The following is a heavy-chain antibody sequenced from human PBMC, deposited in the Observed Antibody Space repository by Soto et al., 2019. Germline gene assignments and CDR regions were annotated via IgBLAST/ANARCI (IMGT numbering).Heavy chain of an antibody. Sequence: SETLSLTCTVSGGSISSSSYYWGWIRQPPGKGLEWIGSIYYSGSTYYNPSLKSRVTISVDTSKNQFSLKLSSVTAADTAVYYCARLTMYYDFWSGYSRAEYFQHWGQGTLVTVSS. V-gene: IGHV4-39*01. D-gene: IGHD3-3*01. CDR2: IYYSGST. CDR1: GGSISSSSYY. CDR3: ARLTMYYDFWSGYSRAEYFQH. J-gene: IGHJ1*01.